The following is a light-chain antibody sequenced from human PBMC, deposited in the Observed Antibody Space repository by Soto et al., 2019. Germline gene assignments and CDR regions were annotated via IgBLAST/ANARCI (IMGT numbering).Light chain of an antibody. Sequence: IQMTHSPSTLSAPLGDRVTVTCRASQSISTSLAWYQQKPGKAPKLLIYKASGLESGVPSRFSGSGSGTEFTLTISSLQPDDFATYYCQQYNSYSRTFGQGTKVDIK. J-gene: IGKJ1*01. CDR3: QQYNSYSRT. V-gene: IGKV1-5*03. CDR2: KAS. CDR1: QSISTS.